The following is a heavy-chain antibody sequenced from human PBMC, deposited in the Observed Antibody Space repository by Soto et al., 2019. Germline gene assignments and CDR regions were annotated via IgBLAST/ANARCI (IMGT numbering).Heavy chain of an antibody. V-gene: IGHV3-74*01. D-gene: IGHD3-10*01. CDR3: ARDRWGGGRDMDV. Sequence: EVQLVESVGGLVQPGGSLRLACAASGFPFSTAWIHWVRQAPGKGLVWVSRIHSDGSRTNYADSVKGRFTISRDNAKNTLVLQMNSLRGEDTAVYYCARDRWGGGRDMDVWGQGATVTVSS. J-gene: IGHJ6*02. CDR1: GFPFSTAW. CDR2: IHSDGSRT.